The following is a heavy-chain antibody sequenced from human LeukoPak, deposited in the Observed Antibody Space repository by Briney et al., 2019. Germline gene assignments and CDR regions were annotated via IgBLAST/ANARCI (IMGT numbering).Heavy chain of an antibody. V-gene: IGHV4-59*12. D-gene: IGHD2-15*01. CDR3: ARRYCSGGSCYYFDY. CDR1: GGSISSYY. Sequence: SETLSLTCTVSGGSISSYYWSWIRQPPGKGLEWIGYIYYSGSTNYNPSLKSRVTISVDTSKNQFSLKLSSVTAADTAVYYCARRYCSGGSCYYFDYWGQGTLVTVSS. CDR2: IYYSGST. J-gene: IGHJ4*02.